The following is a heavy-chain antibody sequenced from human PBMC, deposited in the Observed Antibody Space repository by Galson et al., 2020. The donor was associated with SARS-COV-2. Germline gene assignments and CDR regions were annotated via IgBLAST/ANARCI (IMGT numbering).Heavy chain of an antibody. D-gene: IGHD5-18*01. CDR3: ARAGGYSPGYPTFNY. CDR2: INPNSGGT. CDR1: GYSFTGYY. J-gene: IGHJ4*02. V-gene: IGHV1-2*02. Sequence: ASVKVSCKTSGYSFTGYYMHWVRQAPEQRLEWMGWINPNSGGTKFAQNFQGRVTMTRDTSISTAYMELSRLRSDDTAVYYCARAGGYSPGYPTFNYWGQGTLVTVSS.